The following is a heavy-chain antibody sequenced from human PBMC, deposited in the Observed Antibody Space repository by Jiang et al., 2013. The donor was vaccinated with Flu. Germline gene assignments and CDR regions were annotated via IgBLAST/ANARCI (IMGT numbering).Heavy chain of an antibody. D-gene: IGHD4-23*01. V-gene: IGHV4-39*01. CDR1: GDSIISSSDY. J-gene: IGHJ4*02. CDR2: IYHSGGP. Sequence: LLKPSETLSLTCTVSGDSIISSSDYWGWIRQPPGKGLEWIGSIYHSGGPYYNPTLTSLKSRVTMSIDTSKNQFSLNVRSVTAADTAVYYCARHRLETVVLYYFDSWGQGALVTVSA. CDR3: ARHRLETVVLYYFDS.